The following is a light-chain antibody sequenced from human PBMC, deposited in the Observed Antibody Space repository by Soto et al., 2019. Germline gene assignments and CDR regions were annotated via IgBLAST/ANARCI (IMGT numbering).Light chain of an antibody. CDR2: GAS. Sequence: ENVLTQSPGTLSLSPGERATLSCRASQSVSRSYLAWYQQTPGQAPRLLIYGASSRATGIPDRFSGSGSGTDFTLTIGGLEPEDFAVYYCQQYDSSPITFGQGTRLEIK. J-gene: IGKJ5*01. CDR1: QSVSRSY. CDR3: QQYDSSPIT. V-gene: IGKV3-20*01.